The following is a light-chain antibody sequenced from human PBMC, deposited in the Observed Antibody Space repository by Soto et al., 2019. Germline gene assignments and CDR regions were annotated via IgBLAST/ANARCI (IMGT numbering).Light chain of an antibody. J-gene: IGKJ5*01. V-gene: IGKV1-5*01. CDR3: QQFNSFPIT. Sequence: PSTLSASIGDRVTITCRASQSISTFLAWYQKKPGKAPQILIYDASKLEPGVPSRFSGRGSGTDFTLTISTLQPEDFATYYCQQFNSFPITFGQGTRLDIK. CDR1: QSISTF. CDR2: DAS.